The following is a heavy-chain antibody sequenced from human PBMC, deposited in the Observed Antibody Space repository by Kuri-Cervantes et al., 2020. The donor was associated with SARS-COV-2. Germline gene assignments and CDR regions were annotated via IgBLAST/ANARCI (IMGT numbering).Heavy chain of an antibody. CDR1: GGSISSYY. V-gene: IGHV4-59*12. D-gene: IGHD3-10*01. J-gene: IGHJ4*02. Sequence: GSLRLSCPVSGGSISSYYWSWIRQPPGKGLEWIGYIYYSGSTNYNPSLKSRVTMSVDASKNQFSLRLNSATAADTAIYYCARDLRGGDYWGQGILVTGSS. CDR3: ARDLRGGDY. CDR2: IYYSGST.